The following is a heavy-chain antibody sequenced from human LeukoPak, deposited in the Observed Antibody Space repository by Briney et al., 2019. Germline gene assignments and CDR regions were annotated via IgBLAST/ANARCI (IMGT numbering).Heavy chain of an antibody. Sequence: SETLSLTCTVAGDSFSGTNYHWGWIRQPPGKGLEWIGSVFHSGTTYYNPSLKSRVSISIDTSKNQFSLNVTSVTAADTAIYYCAREIEEGQRNTVSGKVIMVWFDHWGQGTLVTVSS. CDR1: GDSFSGTNYH. D-gene: IGHD3-3*01. V-gene: IGHV4-39*07. CDR3: AREIEEGQRNTVSGKVIMVWFDH. CDR2: VFHSGTT. J-gene: IGHJ5*02.